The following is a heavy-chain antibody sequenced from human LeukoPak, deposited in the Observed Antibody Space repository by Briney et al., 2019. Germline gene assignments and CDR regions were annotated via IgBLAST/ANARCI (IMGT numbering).Heavy chain of an antibody. CDR1: GYTFTSYY. CDR3: ARASRNYYDSSLSAFDI. D-gene: IGHD3-22*01. V-gene: IGHV1-46*01. Sequence: ASVTVSCKASGYTFTSYYMHWVRQAPGQGLEWMGIINPSGGSTSYAQKFQGRVTMTRDMSTSTVYMELSSLRSEDTAVYYCARASRNYYDSSLSAFDIWGQGTMVTVSS. CDR2: INPSGGST. J-gene: IGHJ3*02.